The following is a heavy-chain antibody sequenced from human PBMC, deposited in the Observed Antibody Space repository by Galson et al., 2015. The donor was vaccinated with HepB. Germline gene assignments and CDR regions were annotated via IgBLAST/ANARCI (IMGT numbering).Heavy chain of an antibody. J-gene: IGHJ4*02. CDR2: IIPIFGTA. CDR1: GYTFTGYY. CDR3: ARGSTTGTYHVYDY. V-gene: IGHV1-69*13. D-gene: IGHD1-1*01. Sequence: SVKVSCKASGYTFTGYYMHWVRQAPGQGLEWMGGIIPIFGTANYAQKFQGRVTITADESTSTAYMELSSLRSEDTAVYYCARGSTTGTYHVYDYWGQGTLVTVSS.